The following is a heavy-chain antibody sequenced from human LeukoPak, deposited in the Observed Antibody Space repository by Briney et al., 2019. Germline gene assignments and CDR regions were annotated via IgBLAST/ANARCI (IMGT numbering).Heavy chain of an antibody. CDR1: GFTFSSCA. CDR3: AKDLYGDYVVTFDY. CDR2: ISGSGGST. Sequence: GGSLRLSCAASGFTFSSCAMSWVRQAPGKGLEWVSAISGSGGSTYYADSVKGRFTISRDNSKNTLYLQMNSLRAEDTAVYYCAKDLYGDYVVTFDYWGQGTLVTVSS. V-gene: IGHV3-23*01. D-gene: IGHD4-17*01. J-gene: IGHJ4*02.